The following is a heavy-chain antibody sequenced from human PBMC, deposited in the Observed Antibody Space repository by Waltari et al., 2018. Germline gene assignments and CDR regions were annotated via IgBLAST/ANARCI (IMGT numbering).Heavy chain of an antibody. CDR1: GFTFSAYA. V-gene: IGHV3-23*01. CDR2: ISNSDDTT. D-gene: IGHD1-1*01. Sequence: EMHLLESGGSLAQPGESLRLSCAASGFTFSAYAMAGVRQAPGKGLEWVSTISNSDDTTYYAESVKGRFTISRDNSKSTLFLQMNSLRADDTAIYYCAKELERKPYYYYGWDVWGQGTTVTVSS. CDR3: AKELERKPYYYYGWDV. J-gene: IGHJ6*02.